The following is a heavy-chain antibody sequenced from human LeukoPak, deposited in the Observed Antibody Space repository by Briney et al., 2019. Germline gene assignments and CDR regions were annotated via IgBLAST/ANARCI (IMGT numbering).Heavy chain of an antibody. CDR3: ERDPRIAAALNWFDP. V-gene: IGHV3-21*01. D-gene: IGHD6-13*01. CDR1: GFTFGSYS. J-gene: IGHJ5*02. Sequence: GGSLRLSCAASGFTFGSYSMNWVRQAPRKGLEWVSSISSSSSYIYYADSVKGRFTISRDNAKNSLYLQMNSLRAEDTAVYYCERDPRIAAALNWFDPWGQGTLVTVSS. CDR2: ISSSSSYI.